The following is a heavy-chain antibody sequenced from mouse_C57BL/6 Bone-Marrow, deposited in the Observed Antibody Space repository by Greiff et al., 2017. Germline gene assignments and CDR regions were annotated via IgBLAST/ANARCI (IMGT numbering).Heavy chain of an antibody. J-gene: IGHJ3*01. D-gene: IGHD1-1*01. CDR2: IYPRSGNT. CDR1: GYTFTSYG. CDR3: AIYYYGIFAY. V-gene: IGHV1-81*01. Sequence: QVQLQQSGAELARPGASVKLSCKASGYTFTSYGISWVKQRTGQGLEWIGEIYPRSGNTYYNEKFKGKATLTADKSSSTAYMELRSLTSDDSAVYFCAIYYYGIFAYWGQGTLVTVSA.